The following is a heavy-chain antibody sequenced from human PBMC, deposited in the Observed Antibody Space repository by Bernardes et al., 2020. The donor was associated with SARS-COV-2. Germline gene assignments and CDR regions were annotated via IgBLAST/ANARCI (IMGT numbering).Heavy chain of an antibody. CDR2: IYYSGST. CDR3: ARGGYSSSWYILFDY. D-gene: IGHD6-13*01. Sequence: ETLSLTCTVSGGSISSYYWSWIRQPPGKGLEWIGYIYYSGSTNYNPSLKSRVTISVDTSKNQFSLKLSSVTAADTAVYYCARGGYSSSWYILFDYWGQGTLVTVSS. V-gene: IGHV4-59*01. J-gene: IGHJ4*02. CDR1: GGSISSYY.